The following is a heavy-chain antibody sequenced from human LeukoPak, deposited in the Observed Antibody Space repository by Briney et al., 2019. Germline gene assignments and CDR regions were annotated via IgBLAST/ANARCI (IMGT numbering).Heavy chain of an antibody. CDR1: GGSISSYY. CDR2: IYYSGST. CDR3: ARDRPGGSSLDY. J-gene: IGHJ4*02. V-gene: IGHV4-59*01. D-gene: IGHD6-13*01. Sequence: PSETLSLTCTVSGGSISSYYWSWIRQPPGKGLEWIGYIYYSGSTNYNPTLKSRVTISVDTSKNQFSLKLSSVTAADTAVYYCARDRPGGSSLDYWGQGTLVTVSS.